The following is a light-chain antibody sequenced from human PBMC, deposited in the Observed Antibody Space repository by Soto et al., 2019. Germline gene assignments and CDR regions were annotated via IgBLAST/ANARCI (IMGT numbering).Light chain of an antibody. J-gene: IGKJ1*01. Sequence: EIVLTQSPATLSAFPGDRVTLSCRASQALNTRLAWYQHKPGQAPRLLIYLTSNRAAGVPARFSAWGSETDFTLTISDVEPEDFAVYYCHQRQSWPRTFCQGTKVEIK. V-gene: IGKV3-11*01. CDR3: HQRQSWPRT. CDR2: LTS. CDR1: QALNTR.